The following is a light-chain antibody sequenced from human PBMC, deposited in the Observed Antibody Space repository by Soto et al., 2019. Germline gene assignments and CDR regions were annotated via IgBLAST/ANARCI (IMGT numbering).Light chain of an antibody. CDR3: SSYTSSSTPLV. J-gene: IGLJ3*02. Sequence: QSALTQPASVSGSPGQSITISCTGTSSDVGGYNYVSWYQQQPGKAPKLMIYDVTNRPSGVSNRFSGSKSGNTASLTISGLQAEDEADYYCSSYTSSSTPLVFGGGTKVTVL. CDR1: SSDVGGYNY. V-gene: IGLV2-14*01. CDR2: DVT.